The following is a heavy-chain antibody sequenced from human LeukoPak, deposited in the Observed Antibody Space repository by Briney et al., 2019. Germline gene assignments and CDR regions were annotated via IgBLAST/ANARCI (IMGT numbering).Heavy chain of an antibody. CDR1: GGSISSYY. V-gene: IGHV4-59*01. Sequence: PSETLSLTCTVSGGSISSYYWSWIRQPPGKGLEWIGYIYYSGSTNYNPSLKSRVTISVDTSKNQFSLKLSSVTAADTAVYYCARAPDPYYYGSSGYYYFDYWGQGTLVTVSS. CDR3: ARAPDPYYYGSSGYYYFDY. D-gene: IGHD3-22*01. CDR2: IYYSGST. J-gene: IGHJ4*02.